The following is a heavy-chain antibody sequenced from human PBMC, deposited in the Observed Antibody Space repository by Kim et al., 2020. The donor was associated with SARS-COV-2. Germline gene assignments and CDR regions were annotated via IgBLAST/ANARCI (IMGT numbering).Heavy chain of an antibody. J-gene: IGHJ5*02. CDR2: SSAYNGNT. CDR3: ARNVDGSGTYGWFDP. CDR1: GYTFTSYG. Sequence: ASVKVSCKASGYTFTSYGIRWVRQAPGQGLEWLGWSSAYNGNTNYAQKLQGRVTMTTDTSTSTAYMELRSLRSDDTAVYYCARNVDGSGTYGWFDPWGQGTPVTVSS. D-gene: IGHD3-10*01. V-gene: IGHV1-18*01.